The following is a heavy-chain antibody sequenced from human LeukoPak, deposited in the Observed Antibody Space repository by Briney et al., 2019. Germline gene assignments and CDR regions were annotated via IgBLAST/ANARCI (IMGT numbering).Heavy chain of an antibody. J-gene: IGHJ4*02. Sequence: PGGSLRLSCAASGFTFSSYWMHWVRQAPGKGLVWVSRINSDGSSTSYADSVKGRFTISRDNAKNTLYLQMNSPRAGDTAVYYCARGFWGSSGWYYWGQGTLVTVSS. CDR1: GFTFSSYW. V-gene: IGHV3-74*01. CDR2: INSDGSST. D-gene: IGHD6-19*01. CDR3: ARGFWGSSGWYY.